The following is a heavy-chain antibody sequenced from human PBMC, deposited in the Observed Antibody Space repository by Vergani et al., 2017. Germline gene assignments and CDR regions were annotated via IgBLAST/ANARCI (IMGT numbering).Heavy chain of an antibody. CDR3: AIDKGGTMVRGVIIGGYYGMDV. V-gene: IGHV1-18*01. D-gene: IGHD3-10*01. CDR2: ISAYNGIT. Sequence: QVQLVQSGAEVKKPGASVKVSCKASGYTFTSYGISWVRQAPGQGLEGMGWISAYNGITNYAQKLQGRVTMTTDTSTSTAYMELRSLRSDYTAVYYCAIDKGGTMVRGVIIGGYYGMDVWGKGP. CDR1: GYTFTSYG. J-gene: IGHJ6*04.